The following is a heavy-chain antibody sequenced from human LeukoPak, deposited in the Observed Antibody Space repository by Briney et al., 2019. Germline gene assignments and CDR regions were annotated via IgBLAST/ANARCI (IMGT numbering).Heavy chain of an antibody. CDR3: ARVGSYSNYGFGDY. CDR1: GFTVSSNY. V-gene: IGHV3-53*04. J-gene: IGHJ4*02. Sequence: PGGSLSLSCAASGFTVSSNYMSWVRQAPGKGLEWVSVIYNGDNTYYADSVKGRFTISKHNSKNTPFLQMNSLRAEDTAVYYCARVGSYSNYGFGDYWGQGTLVTVSS. D-gene: IGHD4-11*01. CDR2: IYNGDNT.